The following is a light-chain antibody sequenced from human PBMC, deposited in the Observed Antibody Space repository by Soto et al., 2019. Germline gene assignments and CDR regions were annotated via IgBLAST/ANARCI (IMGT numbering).Light chain of an antibody. CDR2: DAS. J-gene: IGKJ2*01. Sequence: EIVLTQSPGTLSLSPGERVTLSCRASQSVSSSYLAWYQQKPGQAPRLLIYDASSRATGIPDRFSGSGSGTDFTLTISRLEPEDFAVYYCQQYGSAPSTFGQGTKLEIK. CDR3: QQYGSAPST. V-gene: IGKV3-20*01. CDR1: QSVSSSY.